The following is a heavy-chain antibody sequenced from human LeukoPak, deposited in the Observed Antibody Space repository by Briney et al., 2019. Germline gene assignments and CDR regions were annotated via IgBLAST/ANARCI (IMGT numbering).Heavy chain of an antibody. D-gene: IGHD6-19*01. J-gene: IGHJ4*02. CDR2: IRQDGSEK. V-gene: IGHV3-7*01. CDR3: AREVVSGWYDY. CDR1: RFTFSSYW. Sequence: GGSLRLSCAASRFTFSSYWMTWVRQAPGKGLEWVANIRQDGSEKYYVDSVKGRFTISRDNAKNSLFLQMNSLRAEDTAVYYCAREVVSGWYDYWGQGTLVTVSS.